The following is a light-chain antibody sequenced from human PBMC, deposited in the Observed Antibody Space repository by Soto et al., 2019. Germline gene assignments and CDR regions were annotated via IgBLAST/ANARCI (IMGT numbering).Light chain of an antibody. CDR1: QSVSSY. J-gene: IGKJ2*01. Sequence: EIVLTQSPATLSLSPGERATLSCRASQSVSSYLAWYQHKPGQAPRLLIDDASNRATGIPARFSRSGSGTDFTLTISSLEPEDFAVYYCQQRSNWPYTFGQGTKLEIK. CDR2: DAS. CDR3: QQRSNWPYT. V-gene: IGKV3-11*01.